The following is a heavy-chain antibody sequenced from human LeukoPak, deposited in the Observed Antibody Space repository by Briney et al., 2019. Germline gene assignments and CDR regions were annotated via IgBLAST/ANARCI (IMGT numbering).Heavy chain of an antibody. V-gene: IGHV3-15*01. CDR2: IKSKSDGGTT. CDR1: GFTFTAAW. CDR3: TLDDVGLAPDY. J-gene: IGHJ4*02. Sequence: PGGSLRLSCAASGFTFTAAWMSWVRQAPGKGLEWVGRIKSKSDGGTTYYAAPVKGRFTISRDDLKNTLYLQMNSLKTEDTAVYFCTLDDVGLAPDYWGQGTLVTVSS. D-gene: IGHD3-16*01.